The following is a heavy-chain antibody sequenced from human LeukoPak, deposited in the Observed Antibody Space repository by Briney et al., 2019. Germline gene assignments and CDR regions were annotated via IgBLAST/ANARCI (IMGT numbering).Heavy chain of an antibody. V-gene: IGHV3-66*02. D-gene: IGHD3-16*01. CDR2: INSGGNT. J-gene: IGHJ3*02. Sequence: GGSLRLSCAASGFTVSSNSMSWVRQAPGKGLEWVSVINSGGNTYYADSVKGRFTISGDSSKNTLYLQMNSLRVEDTALYYCARGGALDIWGQGTMVTVSS. CDR1: GFTVSSNS. CDR3: ARGGALDI.